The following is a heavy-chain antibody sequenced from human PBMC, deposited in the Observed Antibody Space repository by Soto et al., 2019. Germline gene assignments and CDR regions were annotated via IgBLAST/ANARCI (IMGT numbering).Heavy chain of an antibody. Sequence: GGSLRLSCAASGFTFSSYGMHWVRQAPGKGLEWVAVIWYDGSNKYYADSVKGRFTISRDNSKNTLYLQMNSLRAEDTAVYYCARDPMKDGPIAAAGTVHYYYYGMDVWGQGTTVTVS. D-gene: IGHD6-13*01. J-gene: IGHJ6*02. CDR3: ARDPMKDGPIAAAGTVHYYYYGMDV. CDR1: GFTFSSYG. CDR2: IWYDGSNK. V-gene: IGHV3-33*01.